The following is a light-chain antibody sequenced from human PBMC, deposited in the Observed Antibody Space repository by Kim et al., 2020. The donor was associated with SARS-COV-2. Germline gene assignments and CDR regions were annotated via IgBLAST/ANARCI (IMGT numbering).Light chain of an antibody. CDR1: QSISSW. V-gene: IGKV1-5*01. J-gene: IGKJ1*01. Sequence: ASVGDRDTIACRASQSISSWLAWYQRKPGKAPKLLIYDASSLESGVPSRFSGSGSGTEFTLTISSLQPDDFATYYCQQYNSYSWTFGQGTKVDIK. CDR2: DAS. CDR3: QQYNSYSWT.